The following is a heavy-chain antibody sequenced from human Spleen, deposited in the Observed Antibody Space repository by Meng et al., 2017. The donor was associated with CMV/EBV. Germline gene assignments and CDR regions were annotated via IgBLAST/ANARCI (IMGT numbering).Heavy chain of an antibody. CDR2: AYHGGIS. Sequence: SGGSVNTKHTWWSSVRQPPGNGLEWIGEAYHGGISNYNPSLKSRVTISVEKSHNQVSLKVTSVTAADTAFYYCARRFWSGYDNSFDSWGQGTLVTVSS. V-gene: IGHV4-4*02. D-gene: IGHD3-3*01. CDR3: ARRFWSGYDNSFDS. CDR1: GGSVNTKHTW. J-gene: IGHJ5*01.